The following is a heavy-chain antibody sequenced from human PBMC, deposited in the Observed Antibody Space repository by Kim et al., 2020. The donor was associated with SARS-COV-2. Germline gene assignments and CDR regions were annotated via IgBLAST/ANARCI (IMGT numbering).Heavy chain of an antibody. CDR3: AKDYRY. J-gene: IGHJ4*02. CDR2: YDGSNK. V-gene: IGHV3-30*18. D-gene: IGHD3-16*02. Sequence: YDGSNKYYADSVKGRFTISRDNSKNTLYLQMNSLRAEDTAVYYCAKDYRYWGQGTLVTVST.